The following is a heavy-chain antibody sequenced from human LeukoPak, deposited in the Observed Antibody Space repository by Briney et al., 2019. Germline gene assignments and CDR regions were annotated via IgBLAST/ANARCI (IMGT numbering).Heavy chain of an antibody. V-gene: IGHV3-21*01. CDR2: ISSSSSYI. Sequence: PGGSLRLSCAASGFTFSSYSMNWVRQAPGKGLEWVSSISSSSSYIYYADSVKGRFTISRDNAKNSLYLQMNSLRAEDTAVYYCARACSSTSCYAALDYWGQGTLVTVSS. CDR1: GFTFSSYS. CDR3: ARACSSTSCYAALDY. J-gene: IGHJ4*02. D-gene: IGHD2-2*01.